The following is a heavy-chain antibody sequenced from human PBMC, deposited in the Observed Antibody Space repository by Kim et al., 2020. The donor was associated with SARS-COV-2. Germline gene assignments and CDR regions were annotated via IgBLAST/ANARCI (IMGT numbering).Heavy chain of an antibody. Sequence: GGSLRLSCAASGFTFSSYAMHWVRQAPGKGLEWVAVISYDGSNKYYADSVKGRFTISRDNSKNTLYLQMNSLRAEDTAVYYCATSGRGYYYDSSGYYLHDAFDIWGQGTLVTVSS. V-gene: IGHV3-30*04. D-gene: IGHD3-22*01. CDR3: ATSGRGYYYDSSGYYLHDAFDI. CDR2: ISYDGSNK. CDR1: GFTFSSYA. J-gene: IGHJ3*02.